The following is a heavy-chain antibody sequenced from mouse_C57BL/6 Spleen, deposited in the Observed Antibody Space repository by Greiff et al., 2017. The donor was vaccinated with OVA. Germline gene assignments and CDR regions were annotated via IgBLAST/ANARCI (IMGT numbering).Heavy chain of an antibody. D-gene: IGHD1-1*01. CDR2: ISYDGSN. CDR1: GYSITSGYY. J-gene: IGHJ3*01. Sequence: DVQLQESGPGLVKPSQSLSLTCSVTGYSITSGYYWNWIRQFPGNKLEWMGYISYDGSNNYNPSLKNRISITRDTSKNQFFLKLNSVTTEDTATYYCAREGFIFAYWGQVTLVTVSA. CDR3: AREGFIFAY. V-gene: IGHV3-6*01.